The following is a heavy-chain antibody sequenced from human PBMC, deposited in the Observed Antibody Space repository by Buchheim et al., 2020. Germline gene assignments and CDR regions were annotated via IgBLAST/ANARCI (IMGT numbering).Heavy chain of an antibody. CDR3: AHGDYVSVY. D-gene: IGHD4-17*01. CDR2: ISYDGSNK. V-gene: IGHV3-30*03. J-gene: IGHJ4*02. CDR1: GFTFSSYG. Sequence: QVQLVESGGGVVQPGRSLRLSCAASGFTFSSYGMHWVRQAPGKGLEWVAVISYDGSNKYYEDSVKGRFTISRDNSKNTLYLQMNSLRAEDTAVYYCAHGDYVSVYWGQGTL.